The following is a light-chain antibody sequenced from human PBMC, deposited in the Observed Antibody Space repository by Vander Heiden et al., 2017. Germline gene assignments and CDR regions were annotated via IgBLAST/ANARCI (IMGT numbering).Light chain of an antibody. J-gene: IGLJ1*01. CDR2: QDS. CDR1: NLGDKY. Sequence: SYELTQPPSVSVSPGQTASITCSGDNLGDKYACWYQQKPGQSPVLVIYQDSKRPSGIPERFSGSNSGNTATLTISGTQAMDEADYYCQAGDSSTHYVFGTGTKVTVL. CDR3: QAGDSSTHYV. V-gene: IGLV3-1*01.